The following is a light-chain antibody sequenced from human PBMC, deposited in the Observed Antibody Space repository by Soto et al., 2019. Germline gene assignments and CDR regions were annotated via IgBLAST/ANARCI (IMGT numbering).Light chain of an antibody. CDR2: KAS. Sequence: DIQMTQSPSTLSASVGDRLTITCRASQTINSWLAWYQQKPGKAPRLLIYKASNLESGVPSRFSGSGSGTEFNLTISSLQPDDFATYSCQQYDRIPYTFGQGTKLDI. J-gene: IGKJ2*01. V-gene: IGKV1-5*03. CDR3: QQYDRIPYT. CDR1: QTINSW.